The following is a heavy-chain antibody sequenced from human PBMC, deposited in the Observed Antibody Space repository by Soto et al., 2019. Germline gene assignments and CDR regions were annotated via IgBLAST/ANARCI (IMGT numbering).Heavy chain of an antibody. CDR1: NYSISSGYY. CDR3: ARVAFGPIDY. V-gene: IGHV4-38-2*02. J-gene: IGHJ4*02. D-gene: IGHD3-16*01. Sequence: NPSETLSLTCTVSNYSISSGYYWGWIRQSPGEGLEWIVSMYHSGTTYYSPSLKSRVTISIDTSKNQFSLKLTSVTSADTAVYFCARVAFGPIDYWGQGTLVTVSS. CDR2: MYHSGTT.